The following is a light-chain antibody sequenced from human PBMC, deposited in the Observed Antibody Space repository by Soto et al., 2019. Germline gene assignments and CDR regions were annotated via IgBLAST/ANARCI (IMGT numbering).Light chain of an antibody. J-gene: IGKJ1*01. CDR3: QQYDTYSRT. CDR1: QSVSNW. CDR2: EGS. V-gene: IGKV1-5*03. Sequence: DIQMTQSPSALSSSVGDRVTITCRASQSVSNWLACYRQKPGEAPKLLIYEGSTLERGVPSRFSGSGSGREFTLTISGLQPYDLATWYCQQYDTYSRTFGQGTKVEVK.